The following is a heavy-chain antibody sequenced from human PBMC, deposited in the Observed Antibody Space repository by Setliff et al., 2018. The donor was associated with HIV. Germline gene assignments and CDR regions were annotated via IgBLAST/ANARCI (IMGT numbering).Heavy chain of an antibody. CDR2: IIPIFGTA. D-gene: IGHD2-21*01. CDR1: GGTFSTYA. V-gene: IGHV1-69*13. J-gene: IGHJ4*02. Sequence: SVKVSCKASGGTFSTYAISWVRQAPGQGLGWMGGIIPIFGTAKYDQRLQGRVTITADETTSTAYMELSSLRSEDTAVYFCARDPVSDNSATPYYFDYWGQGTLVTVSS. CDR3: ARDPVSDNSATPYYFDY.